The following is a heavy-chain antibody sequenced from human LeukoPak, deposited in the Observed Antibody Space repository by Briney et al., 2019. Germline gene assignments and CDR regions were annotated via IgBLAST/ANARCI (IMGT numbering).Heavy chain of an antibody. CDR1: GFSVSSNY. CDR2: IYSAGSI. CDR3: ARQPHYYDSSGYYY. J-gene: IGHJ4*02. V-gene: IGHV3-53*01. Sequence: GGSLRLSCAVSGFSVSSNYMSWVRQAPGKGLEWVSIIYSAGSIYYADSVKGRFTISRDNSKNTLFLQMNSLRAEGTAVYYCARQPHYYDSSGYYYWGQGTLVTVST. D-gene: IGHD3-22*01.